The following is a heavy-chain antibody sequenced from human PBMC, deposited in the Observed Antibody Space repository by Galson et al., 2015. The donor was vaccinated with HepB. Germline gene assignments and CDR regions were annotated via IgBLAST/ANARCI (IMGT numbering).Heavy chain of an antibody. J-gene: IGHJ4*02. CDR3: VRARREVLRFFDSDH. V-gene: IGHV3-21*06. CDR1: GFTFSSYS. D-gene: IGHD3-3*01. CDR2: INSVSSHI. Sequence: SLRLSCAAYGFTFSSYSMTWVRQAPGTGLEWVSSINSVSSHIYYADSVRGRFTISRDNAKNSLYLQMNSLRADDTAVYYCVRARREVLRFFDSDHWGQGTLVTVSS.